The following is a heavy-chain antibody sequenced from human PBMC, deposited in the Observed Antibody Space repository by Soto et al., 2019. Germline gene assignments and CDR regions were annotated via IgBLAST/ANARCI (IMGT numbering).Heavy chain of an antibody. D-gene: IGHD6-6*01. V-gene: IGHV4-39*01. CDR3: ARLYGSSLFDY. J-gene: IGHJ4*02. CDR1: GGSISSSSYY. Sequence: QLQLQESGPGLVKPSETLSLTCTVSGGSISSSSYYWGWIRQPPGKGLEWIGTIYYRVSTYYNPSLQSRVTISVDTSKNQFSLTLSSVTAADTAVYYCARLYGSSLFDYWGQGTRVTVSS. CDR2: IYYRVST.